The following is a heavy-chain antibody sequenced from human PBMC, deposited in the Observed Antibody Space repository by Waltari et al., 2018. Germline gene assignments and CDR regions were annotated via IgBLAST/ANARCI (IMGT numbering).Heavy chain of an antibody. J-gene: IGHJ4*02. V-gene: IGHV4-59*01. CDR1: GGPTSSCY. CDR2: IYYSGST. Sequence: QVQLQESGPGLVKPSENLSLTCTVSGGPTSSCYWRWTRQPPGKGLEWIGYIYYSGSTNYNPSLKSRVTISVDTSKNQFSLKLSSVTAADTAVYYCASGIVGATGYWGQGTLVTVSS. D-gene: IGHD1-26*01. CDR3: ASGIVGATGY.